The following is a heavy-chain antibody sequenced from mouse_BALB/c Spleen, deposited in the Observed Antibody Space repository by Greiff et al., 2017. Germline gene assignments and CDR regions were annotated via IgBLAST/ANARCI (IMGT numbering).Heavy chain of an antibody. V-gene: IGHV5-6-4*01. Sequence: DVQLVESGGGLVKPGGSLKLSCAASGFTFSSYTMSWVRQTPEKRLEWVATISSGGSYTYYPDSVKGRFTISRDNAKNTLYLQMSSLKSEDTAMYYCTGGLRGFAYWGQGTLVTVSA. CDR3: TGGLRGFAY. CDR2: ISSGGSYT. D-gene: IGHD2-4*01. J-gene: IGHJ3*01. CDR1: GFTFSSYT.